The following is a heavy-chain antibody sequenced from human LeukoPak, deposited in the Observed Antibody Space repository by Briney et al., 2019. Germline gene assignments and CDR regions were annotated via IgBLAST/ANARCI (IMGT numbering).Heavy chain of an antibody. D-gene: IGHD3-10*01. CDR1: GGSFSGYY. J-gene: IGHJ3*02. CDR2: INHSGST. V-gene: IGHV4-34*01. Sequence: SETLSLTCAVYGGSFSGYYWSWIRQPPGKGLEWIGEINHSGSTNSNPSLKSRVTISVDTSKNQFFLKLSSVTAADTAVYYCARTHMVRDAPGAFDIWGQGTMVTVSS. CDR3: ARTHMVRDAPGAFDI.